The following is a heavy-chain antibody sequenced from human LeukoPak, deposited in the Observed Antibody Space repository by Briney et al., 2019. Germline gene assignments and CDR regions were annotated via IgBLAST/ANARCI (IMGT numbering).Heavy chain of an antibody. CDR3: AREISMVRGVTKRHFDY. CDR2: IYYSGST. Sequence: PSQTLSLTCTVSGGSISSDDYYWSWIRQPPGKGLEWIGYIYYSGSTYYNPSLKSRVTISVDTSKNQFSLKLSSVTAADTAVYYCAREISMVRGVTKRHFDYWGQGTLVTVSS. D-gene: IGHD3-10*01. J-gene: IGHJ4*02. V-gene: IGHV4-30-4*01. CDR1: GGSISSDDYY.